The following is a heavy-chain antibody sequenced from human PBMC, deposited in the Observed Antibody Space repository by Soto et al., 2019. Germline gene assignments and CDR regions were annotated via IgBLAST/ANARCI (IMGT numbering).Heavy chain of an antibody. D-gene: IGHD3-22*01. J-gene: IGHJ3*02. V-gene: IGHV4-39*01. CDR1: GGSISSSSYY. CDR2: IYYSGST. CDR3: ARRSSYYYDSSGYAIDAFDI. Sequence: SETLSLTCTVSGGSISSSSYYWGWIRQPPGKGLEWIGSIYYSGSTHYNPSLKSRVTISVDTSKNQFSLKLSSVTAADTAVYYCARRSSYYYDSSGYAIDAFDIWGQGTMVTVSS.